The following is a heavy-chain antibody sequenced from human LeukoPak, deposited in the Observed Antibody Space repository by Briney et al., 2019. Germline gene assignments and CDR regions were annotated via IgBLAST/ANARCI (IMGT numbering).Heavy chain of an antibody. V-gene: IGHV3-15*01. Sequence: GGSLRLSCAASGFTFSNAWMSWVRQAPGKGLXXXXXXXXXXXXXXTDYAAPVKGRFTISRDDSKNTLYLQMNSLKTEDTAVYYCTTVVVPAASRYYYYYYGMDVWGQGTTVTVSS. CDR3: TTVVVPAASRYYYYYYGMDV. CDR2: XXXXXXXXXT. J-gene: IGHJ6*02. D-gene: IGHD2-2*01. CDR1: GFTFSNAW.